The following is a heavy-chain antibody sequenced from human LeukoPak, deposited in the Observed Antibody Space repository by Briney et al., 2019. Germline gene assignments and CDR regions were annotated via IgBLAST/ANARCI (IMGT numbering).Heavy chain of an antibody. D-gene: IGHD2-15*01. CDR3: ARDIVGPHYYFDY. J-gene: IGHJ4*02. CDR1: GYSISSGYY. V-gene: IGHV4-38-2*02. Sequence: SETLSLTCSVSGYSISSGYYWGWIRQPPGKGLEWIGSMYPSGRIFYNPSLKSRITISVDTSKNQFALNVSSVTAADTAVYYCARDIVGPHYYFDYWGQGTLVTVSS. CDR2: MYPSGRI.